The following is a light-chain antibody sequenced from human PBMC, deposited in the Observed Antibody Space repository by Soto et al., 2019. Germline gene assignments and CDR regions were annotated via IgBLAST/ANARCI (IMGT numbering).Light chain of an antibody. CDR3: QSYDSTEGV. CDR1: SSNIGAGYD. Sequence: QSVLTQPPSVSGAPGQRVTISCTGSSSNIGAGYDVHWYQQLPGTAPKLLLYGNSNRPSGVPDRFSGSKSGTSASLAITGLQAEDEADYYCQSYDSTEGVFGTGTKLTVL. CDR2: GNS. J-gene: IGLJ1*01. V-gene: IGLV1-40*01.